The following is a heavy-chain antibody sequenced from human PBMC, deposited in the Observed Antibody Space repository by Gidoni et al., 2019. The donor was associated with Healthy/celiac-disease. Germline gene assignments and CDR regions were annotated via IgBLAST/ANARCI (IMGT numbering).Heavy chain of an antibody. CDR1: GLPFSAYY. CDR3: ARDGRFLEWLHYGMDV. V-gene: IGHV3-11*01. D-gene: IGHD3-3*01. J-gene: IGHJ6*02. Sequence: QVQLVASGGGLVQPGGSLRLSCAASGLPFSAYYMSWIRQAPGKGLEWVSYISSSGSTIYYADSVKGRFTISRDNAKNSLYLQMNSLRAEDTAVYYCARDGRFLEWLHYGMDVWGQGTTVTVSS. CDR2: ISSSGSTI.